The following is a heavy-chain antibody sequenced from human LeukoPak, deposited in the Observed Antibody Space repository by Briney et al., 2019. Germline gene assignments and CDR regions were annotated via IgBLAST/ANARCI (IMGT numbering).Heavy chain of an antibody. V-gene: IGHV3-21*01. Sequence: PGGSLRLSCAASGFTFSSYWMSWVRQAPGKGLEWVSSIAGSSGYISYADSVKGRFTISRDNAKKSLYLQMTSLTAEDTAVYYCARDRGAYCGGDCYLGFDYWGRGTLVTVSS. CDR2: IAGSSGYI. CDR1: GFTFSSYW. CDR3: ARDRGAYCGGDCYLGFDY. D-gene: IGHD2-21*02. J-gene: IGHJ4*01.